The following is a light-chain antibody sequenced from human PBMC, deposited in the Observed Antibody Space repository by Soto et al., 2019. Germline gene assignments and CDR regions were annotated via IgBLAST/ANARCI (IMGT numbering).Light chain of an antibody. Sequence: AIQMTQSPSSLSASVGDRVTITCRASQVIRNDLGWYQQKPGKATKLLIYAASSFQSGGPSRFSGSGSGTDFTLTISSLQPEDFATYYCLQAYTYPRTFGQGNKVEIK. CDR1: QVIRND. J-gene: IGKJ1*01. CDR2: AAS. V-gene: IGKV1-6*01. CDR3: LQAYTYPRT.